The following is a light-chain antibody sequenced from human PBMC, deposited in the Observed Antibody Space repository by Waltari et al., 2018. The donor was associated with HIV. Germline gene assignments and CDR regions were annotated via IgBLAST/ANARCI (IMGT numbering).Light chain of an antibody. Sequence: QSALTQPPSASGSPGQSVTISCTGTSSDVGGYNYVSWYEQHPGKAPKLMIYDVSERPSGVPDRFSGSKSGNTASLTISGLQAEDEADYYCCSYAGTYTFVVFGGGTKLTVL. CDR2: DVS. CDR3: CSYAGTYTFVV. V-gene: IGLV2-11*01. CDR1: SSDVGGYNY. J-gene: IGLJ2*01.